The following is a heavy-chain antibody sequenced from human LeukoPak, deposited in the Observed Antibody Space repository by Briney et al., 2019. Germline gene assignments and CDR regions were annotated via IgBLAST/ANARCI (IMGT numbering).Heavy chain of an antibody. CDR1: GGTFSSYA. Sequence: SAKVSCKASGGTFSSYAISWVRQAPGQGLEWMGRIIPILGIANYAQKFQGRVTITADKSTSTAYMELSSLRSEDTAVYYCARALGVAGTEHWGQGTLVTVSS. V-gene: IGHV1-69*04. CDR3: ARALGVAGTEH. J-gene: IGHJ4*02. D-gene: IGHD6-19*01. CDR2: IIPILGIA.